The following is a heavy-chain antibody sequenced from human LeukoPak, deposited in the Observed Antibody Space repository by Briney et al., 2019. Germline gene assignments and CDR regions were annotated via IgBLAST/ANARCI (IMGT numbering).Heavy chain of an antibody. D-gene: IGHD6-13*01. J-gene: IGHJ5*02. CDR2: IYTSGST. CDR3: ARAPPVESSWYLGGVWFDP. CDR1: GGSISSYY. Sequence: SETLSLTCTVSGGSISSYYWSWIRQPAGKGLEWIGRIYTSGSTNYNPSLKSRVTMSVDTSKNQFSLKLSSVTAADTAVYYCARAPPVESSWYLGGVWFDPWGQGTLVTVSS. V-gene: IGHV4-4*07.